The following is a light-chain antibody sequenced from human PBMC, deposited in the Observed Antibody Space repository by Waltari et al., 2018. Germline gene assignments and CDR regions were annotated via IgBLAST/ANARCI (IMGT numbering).Light chain of an antibody. CDR1: PSVSRA. J-gene: IGKJ1*01. V-gene: IGKV3-20*01. Sequence: EIVLTQSPGTLSLSLGERATVSCRTSPSVSRALAWYQQKPGQAPSLLIYGASTRATGIPDRFSGSGSGTDFSLTISRLEPDDFAVYYCQHYLRLPVTFGQGTTVEI. CDR3: QHYLRLPVT. CDR2: GAS.